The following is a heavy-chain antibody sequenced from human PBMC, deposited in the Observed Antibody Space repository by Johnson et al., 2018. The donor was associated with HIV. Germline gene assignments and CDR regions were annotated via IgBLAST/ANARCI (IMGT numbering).Heavy chain of an antibody. V-gene: IGHV3-30-3*01. CDR2: ISYDGSNK. J-gene: IGHJ3*02. Sequence: QVQLVESGGGVVQPGTSMRLSCVVSGLNFSDYSMHWVRQTPGKGLEWVAVISYDGSNKYYADSVKGRFTISRDNSKNTLYLQMNSLRAEDTAVYYCARDESSRLQLTGNDAFDIWGQGTMVTVSS. D-gene: IGHD6-13*01. CDR3: ARDESSRLQLTGNDAFDI. CDR1: GLNFSDYS.